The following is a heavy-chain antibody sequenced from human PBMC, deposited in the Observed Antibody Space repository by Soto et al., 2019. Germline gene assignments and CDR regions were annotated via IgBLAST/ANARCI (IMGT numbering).Heavy chain of an antibody. CDR3: ARALDYDFWSGPGSYYYMDV. J-gene: IGHJ6*03. V-gene: IGHV3-21*01. CDR1: GFTFSSYS. D-gene: IGHD3-3*01. CDR2: ISSSSSYI. Sequence: GGSLRLSCAASGFTFSSYSMNWVHQAPGKGLEWVSSISSSSSYIYYADSVKGRFTISRDNAKNSLYLQMNSLRAEDTAVYYCARALDYDFWSGPGSYYYMDVWGKGTTVTVSS.